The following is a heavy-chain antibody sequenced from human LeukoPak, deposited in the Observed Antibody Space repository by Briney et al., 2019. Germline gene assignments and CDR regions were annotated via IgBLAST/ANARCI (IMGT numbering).Heavy chain of an antibody. CDR2: IYPGDSDT. D-gene: IGHD5-18*01. Sequence: GESLKISCKGSGYRFTSYWIGWVRQMPGKGLEWMGIIYPGDSDTRYSPSFQGQVTISADKSISTAYLQWSSLKASDTAMYYCARSGYSLVDAFDIWGQGTMVTVSS. J-gene: IGHJ3*02. CDR3: ARSGYSLVDAFDI. CDR1: GYRFTSYW. V-gene: IGHV5-51*01.